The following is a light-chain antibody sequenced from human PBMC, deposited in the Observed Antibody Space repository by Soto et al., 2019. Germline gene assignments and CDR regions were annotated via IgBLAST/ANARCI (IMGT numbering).Light chain of an antibody. CDR3: QQYSSSPSIT. CDR2: GAS. Sequence: VLTQSPVTLSFSPGERATLSCSASQSVSSGYLAWYQQKPGQAPRLLIYGASTRATGIPDRFSGSGSGTDFTLTISRLEPEDFAVYYCQQYSSSPSITFGQGTRLEIK. J-gene: IGKJ5*01. V-gene: IGKV3-20*01. CDR1: QSVSSGY.